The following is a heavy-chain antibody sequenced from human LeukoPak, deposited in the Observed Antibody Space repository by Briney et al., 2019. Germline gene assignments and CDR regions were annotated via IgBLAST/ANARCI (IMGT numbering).Heavy chain of an antibody. CDR3: ARDSEDYSSSWYVARTYFDY. CDR2: IYHSGST. D-gene: IGHD6-13*01. V-gene: IGHV4-39*07. J-gene: IGHJ4*02. Sequence: SETLSLTCTVSGGSISSSSYYWGWIRQPPGKGLEWIGEIYHSGSTNYNPSLKSRVTISVDKSKNQFSLKLSSVTAADTAVYYCARDSEDYSSSWYVARTYFDYWGQGTLVTVSS. CDR1: GGSISSSSYY.